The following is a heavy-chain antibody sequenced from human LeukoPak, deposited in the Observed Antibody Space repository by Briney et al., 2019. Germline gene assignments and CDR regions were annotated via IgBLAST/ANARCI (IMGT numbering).Heavy chain of an antibody. CDR2: INGSGGST. Sequence: PGGSLRLSCAASGFTFSSYAMSWVRQAPGKGLEWVAAINGSGGSTYHPASAKGRITITRNNSKQTLHLQVDSLSAGDQAVYYCAKGGYSHVYFDCWGQGTLVTVSS. J-gene: IGHJ4*02. CDR1: GFTFSSYA. V-gene: IGHV3-23*01. CDR3: AKGGYSHVYFDC. D-gene: IGHD5-18*01.